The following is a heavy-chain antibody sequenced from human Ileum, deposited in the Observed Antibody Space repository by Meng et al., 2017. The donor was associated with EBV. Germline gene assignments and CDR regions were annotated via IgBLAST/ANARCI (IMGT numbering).Heavy chain of an antibody. CDR1: GGSVSISSYY. CDR3: ARGWDTAMDSG. D-gene: IGHD5-18*01. Sequence: ESGPGLRHLSESSSLHRHVSGGSVSISSYYWSWIRKPPGKGLAWIGYIYYSGTTNYNPSLESRVTISVDTSKNQFSLKLRSVAASDTAVYYCARGWDTAMDSGWGQGTLVTVSS. J-gene: IGHJ4*02. V-gene: IGHV4-61*01. CDR2: IYYSGTT.